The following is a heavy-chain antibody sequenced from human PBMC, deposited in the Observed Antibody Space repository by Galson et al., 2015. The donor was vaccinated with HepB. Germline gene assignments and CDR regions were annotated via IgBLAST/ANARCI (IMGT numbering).Heavy chain of an antibody. CDR3: ARARGYSYGYGMDV. V-gene: IGHV3-33*08. CDR1: GFTFSSYG. J-gene: IGHJ6*02. Sequence: RLSCAASGFTFSSYGMHWVRXAPGKGLEXXXVIWYDGSNKYYADSVKGRFTISRDNSKNTLYLQMNSLRAEDTAVYYCARARGYSYGYGMDVWGQGTTVTVSS. CDR2: IWYDGSNK. D-gene: IGHD5-18*01.